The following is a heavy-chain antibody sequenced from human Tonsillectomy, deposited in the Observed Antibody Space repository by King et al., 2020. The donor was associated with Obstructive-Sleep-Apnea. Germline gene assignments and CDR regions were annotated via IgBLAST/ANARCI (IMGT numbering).Heavy chain of an antibody. J-gene: IGHJ6*02. V-gene: IGHV3-30*04. CDR2: ISYDGSNK. Sequence: VQLVESGGGVVQPGRSLRLSCAASGCTFSSYAMHWVRQAPGKGLEWVAVISYDGSNKYYADSVKGRFTISRDNSKSTLYLQMNGLRAEDTAVYYCARDLVAAHQFELPSDYYKLYGMDVWGQGTTVTVSS. D-gene: IGHD1-26*01. CDR1: GCTFSSYA. CDR3: ARDLVAAHQFELPSDYYKLYGMDV.